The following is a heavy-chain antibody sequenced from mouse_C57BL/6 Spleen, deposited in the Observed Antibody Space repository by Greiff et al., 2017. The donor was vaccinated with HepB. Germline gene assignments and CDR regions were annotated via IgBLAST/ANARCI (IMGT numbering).Heavy chain of an antibody. CDR1: GFTFTDYY. CDR3: ARLGGNYGAMDY. D-gene: IGHD1-1*01. V-gene: IGHV7-3*01. J-gene: IGHJ4*01. CDR2: IRNKANGYTT. Sequence: EVKVEESGGGLVQPGGSLSLSCAASGFTFTDYYMSWVRQPPGKALEWLGFIRNKANGYTTEYSASVKGRFTISRDNSQSILYLQMNALRAEDSATYYCARLGGNYGAMDYWGQGTSVTVSS.